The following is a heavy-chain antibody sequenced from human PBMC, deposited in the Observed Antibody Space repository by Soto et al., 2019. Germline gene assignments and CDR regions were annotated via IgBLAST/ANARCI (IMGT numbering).Heavy chain of an antibody. CDR1: GFTFSNAW. CDR2: IKSKIDGGTM. D-gene: IGHD3-16*02. J-gene: IGHJ4*02. CDR3: TTYDYIWGSDWYRWAY. V-gene: IGHV3-15*01. Sequence: EVQLVESGGGLVKPGGSLRLSCAASGFTFSNAWMSWVRQAPGKGLEWVARIKSKIDGGTMDHAAPGEGRFTISRDDSKNTLYLEMDSLETEDTAVYYWTTYDYIWGSDWYRWAYWGQGALVTVSS.